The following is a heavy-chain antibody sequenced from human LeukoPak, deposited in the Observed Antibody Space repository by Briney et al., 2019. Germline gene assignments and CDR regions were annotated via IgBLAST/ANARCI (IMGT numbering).Heavy chain of an antibody. CDR2: ISGSGGST. V-gene: IGHV3-23*01. J-gene: IGHJ4*02. CDR1: GFTFSSYA. CDR3: AKDEWLGEVGYYFDY. D-gene: IGHD6-19*01. Sequence: GGSLRLSCAASGFTFSSYAMSWVRQAPGKGLEWVSAISGSGGSTYYADSVKGRFTISRDNSKNTLYLQTNSLRAEDTAVYYCAKDEWLGEVGYYFDYWGQGTLVTVSS.